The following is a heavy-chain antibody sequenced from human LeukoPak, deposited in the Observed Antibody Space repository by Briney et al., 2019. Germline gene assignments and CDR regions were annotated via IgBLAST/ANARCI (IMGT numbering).Heavy chain of an antibody. CDR3: ARAGGGTDYYYYGMDV. CDR1: GGSISSYY. CDR2: IYTSGSS. D-gene: IGHD3-10*01. J-gene: IGHJ6*02. Sequence: SETLSLTCTVSGGSISSYYWSWIRQPAGKGLEWIGRIYTSGSSNYNPSLKSRVTMSVDTSKNQSSLKLSSVTAADTAVYYCARAGGGTDYYYYGMDVWGQGTTVTVSS. V-gene: IGHV4-4*07.